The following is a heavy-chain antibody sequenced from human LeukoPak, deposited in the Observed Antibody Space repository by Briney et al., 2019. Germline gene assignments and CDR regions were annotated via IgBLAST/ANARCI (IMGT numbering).Heavy chain of an antibody. J-gene: IGHJ4*02. V-gene: IGHV4-59*06. Sequence: SETLSLTCTVSGGSISSYYWSWIRQHPGKGLEWIGYIYYSGSTYYNPSLKSRVTISVDTSKNQFSLKLSSVTAADTAVYYCARDGGYCSGGSCYNLFDYWGQGTLVTVSS. D-gene: IGHD2-15*01. CDR2: IYYSGST. CDR3: ARDGGYCSGGSCYNLFDY. CDR1: GGSISSYY.